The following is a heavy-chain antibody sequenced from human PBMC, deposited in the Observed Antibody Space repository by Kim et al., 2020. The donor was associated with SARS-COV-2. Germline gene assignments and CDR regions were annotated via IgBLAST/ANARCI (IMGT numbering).Heavy chain of an antibody. Sequence: GGSLRLSFAASGFTFSSFAMSWVRQNPGKGLEWVSSISGSAGKTYYADSVKGRFTVSRDNSKDTLYLQMDILRAEDTAVYYCVKDQSSSTWSACDPWGQGTLVTVSS. D-gene: IGHD6-13*01. CDR1: GFTFSSFA. J-gene: IGHJ5*02. CDR2: ISGSAGKT. CDR3: VKDQSSSTWSACDP. V-gene: IGHV3-23*01.